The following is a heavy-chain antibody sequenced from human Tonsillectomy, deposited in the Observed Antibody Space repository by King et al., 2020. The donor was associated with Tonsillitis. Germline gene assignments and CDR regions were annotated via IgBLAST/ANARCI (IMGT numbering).Heavy chain of an antibody. V-gene: IGHV2-5*02. CDR2: IYWDDDK. J-gene: IGHJ4*02. CDR3: AHARGGGSSPLSDY. CDR1: GFSLSTTLVG. Sequence: ITLKESGPTLVKPTQTLTLTCSFSGFSLSTTLVGVAWIRQPPGKALEWLALIYWDDDKRYSPSLKTRLTITKDTSKNQVVLTMTNMDPVDTATYYCAHARGGGSSPLSDYWGQGTLVTVSS. D-gene: IGHD2-15*01.